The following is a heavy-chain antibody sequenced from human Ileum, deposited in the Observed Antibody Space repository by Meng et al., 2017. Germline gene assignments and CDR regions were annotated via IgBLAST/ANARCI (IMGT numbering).Heavy chain of an antibody. CDR3: ARADYVRYFDL. CDR2: VYHSGST. CDR1: GGSIESNNW. J-gene: IGHJ2*01. V-gene: IGHV4-4*02. Sequence: QVQLQEWGPGLVKPSETLSLTCAVSGGSIESNNWWTWIRQPPGQGLEWIGEVYHSGSTHYNPSLQSRVTISIDNSKNRFSLSLNSVTAADTAIYYCARADYVRYFDLWGRGTLVTVAS. D-gene: IGHD3-10*02.